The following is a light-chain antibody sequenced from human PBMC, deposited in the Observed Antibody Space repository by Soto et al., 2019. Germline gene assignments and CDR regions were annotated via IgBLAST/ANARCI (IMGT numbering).Light chain of an antibody. CDR2: GNN. CDR1: SSNIGTNT. J-gene: IGLJ2*01. V-gene: IGLV1-44*01. Sequence: QPVLTQPPSASGTPGQRVTISCSGSSSNIGTNTVNWYQQLPGTAPKLLIHGNNQRPSGVPDRFSGSKSGTAASLAISGLQSEDEADYYCAAWDDSLNGPVFGGGTQLTVL. CDR3: AAWDDSLNGPV.